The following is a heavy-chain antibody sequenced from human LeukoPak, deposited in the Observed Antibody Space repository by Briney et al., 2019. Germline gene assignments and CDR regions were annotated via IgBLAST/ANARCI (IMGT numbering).Heavy chain of an antibody. D-gene: IGHD3-10*01. CDR3: ARFGVAYGIDV. V-gene: IGHV3-7*01. Sequence: PGGSLRLSCAASGFTFSSYYMSWVRQAPGKGLEWVANIRQDGSDKYYVDSVKGRFTISRDNAKSSLYLQMNSLRAEDTALYYCARFGVAYGIDVWGQGTTVTVSS. CDR1: GFTFSSYY. CDR2: IRQDGSDK. J-gene: IGHJ6*02.